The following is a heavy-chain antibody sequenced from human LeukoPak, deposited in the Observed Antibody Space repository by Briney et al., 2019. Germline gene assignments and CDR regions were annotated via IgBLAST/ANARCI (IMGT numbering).Heavy chain of an antibody. CDR2: INSDGSST. Sequence: GGSLRLSCAASGFTLSSYAMSWVRQAPGKGLVWVSRINSDGSSTSYADSVKGRFTISRDNAKNTLYLQMNSLRAEDTAVYYCARSPYYYYYMDVWGKGTTVTVSS. CDR1: GFTLSSYA. J-gene: IGHJ6*03. V-gene: IGHV3-74*01. CDR3: ARSPYYYYYMDV.